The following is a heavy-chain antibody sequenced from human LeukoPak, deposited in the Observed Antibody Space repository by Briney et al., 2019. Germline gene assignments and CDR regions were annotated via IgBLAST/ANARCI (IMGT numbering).Heavy chain of an antibody. Sequence: GESLKISCKDSGYSFTNYWIGWVRQMCGKGLEWMGIIYPGVSDTRYSPSFQGQVTISADKSISTAYLQWSSLKASDTAMYSCARQDGYGAFDIWGQGTMVTVSS. V-gene: IGHV5-51*01. J-gene: IGHJ3*02. CDR2: IYPGVSDT. CDR1: GYSFTNYW. CDR3: ARQDGYGAFDI. D-gene: IGHD5-24*01.